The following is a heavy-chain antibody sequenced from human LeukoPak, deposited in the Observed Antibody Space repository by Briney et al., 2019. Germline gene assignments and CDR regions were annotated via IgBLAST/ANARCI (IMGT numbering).Heavy chain of an antibody. J-gene: IGHJ4*02. CDR2: ISGSGGST. CDR1: GFTFSSYA. D-gene: IGHD2-2*01. V-gene: IGHV3-23*01. CDR3: AKEAVYVIIVVPAALDY. Sequence: GGSLRLSCAASGFTFSSYAMSWVRQAPGKGLEWVSAISGSGGSTYYADSVKGRSTISRDNSKNTLYLQMNSLRAEDTAVYYCAKEAVYVIIVVPAALDYWGQGTLVTVSS.